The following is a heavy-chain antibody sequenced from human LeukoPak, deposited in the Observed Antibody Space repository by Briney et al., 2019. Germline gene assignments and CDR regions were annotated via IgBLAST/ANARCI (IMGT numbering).Heavy chain of an antibody. V-gene: IGHV1-69*13. D-gene: IGHD3-9*01. J-gene: IGHJ5*02. CDR2: IIPIFGTA. Sequence: SVKVSCKASGGTFSSYAISWVRQAPGQGLEWMGGIIPIFGTANYAQKFQGRVTITADESTSTAYMELSSLRSDDTAVYYCARDLDYDILTGYYWWFDPWGQGTLVTVSS. CDR3: ARDLDYDILTGYYWWFDP. CDR1: GGTFSSYA.